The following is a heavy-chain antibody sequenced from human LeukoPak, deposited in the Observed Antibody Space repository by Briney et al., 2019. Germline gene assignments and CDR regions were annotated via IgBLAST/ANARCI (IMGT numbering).Heavy chain of an antibody. J-gene: IGHJ4*02. CDR2: INWNNGSM. V-gene: IGHV3-9*01. CDR3: AKDFTGTYYTRFDY. Sequence: GGSLRLSCAASGFVFNEYAMHWVRQAPGKGLEWVSGINWNNGSMEYADSVKGRFSISRENAKNSLFLQMNRLTPEDTALYYCAKDFTGTYYTRFDYWGQGILVTVSS. CDR1: GFVFNEYA. D-gene: IGHD3-10*01.